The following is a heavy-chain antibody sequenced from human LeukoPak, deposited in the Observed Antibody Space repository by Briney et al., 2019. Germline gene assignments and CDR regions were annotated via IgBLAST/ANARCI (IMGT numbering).Heavy chain of an antibody. J-gene: IGHJ5*02. CDR2: IIPIFGTA. CDR3: ARCGYSDAWSCDH. V-gene: IGHV1-69*13. D-gene: IGHD5-18*01. Sequence: SVKVSCKASGGTFSSYAISWVRQAPGQGLEWMGGIIPIFGTANYAQKFQGRVTITADESTSTAYMELSSLRSEDTAVYYCARCGYSDAWSCDHWGQGTLVTVSS. CDR1: GGTFSSYA.